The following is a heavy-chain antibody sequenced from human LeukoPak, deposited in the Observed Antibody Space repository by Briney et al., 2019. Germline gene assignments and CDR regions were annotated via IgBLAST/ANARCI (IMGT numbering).Heavy chain of an antibody. CDR2: FYYNNNK. CDR1: GFSLITNEVG. J-gene: IGHJ1*01. CDR3: AHQEYDNAWHPFQH. V-gene: IGHV2-5*01. D-gene: IGHD2/OR15-2a*01. Sequence: ESGPTLVNPTQTLTLTCTFSGFSLITNEVGVGWIRQPPGKALEWLALFYYNNNKFYSPSLENRVTVSKDTSKNQVVLTLTNMDPMDTATYYCAHQEYDNAWHPFQHRGQGNLVTVSS.